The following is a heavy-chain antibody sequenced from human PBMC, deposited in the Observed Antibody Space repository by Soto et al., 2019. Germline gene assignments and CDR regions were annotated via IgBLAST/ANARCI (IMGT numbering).Heavy chain of an antibody. Sequence: PSETLSLTCTVSGGSISSSSYYWGWIRQPPGKGLEWIGSIYYSGSTYYNPSLKSRVTISVDTSKNQFSLKLSSVTAADTAVYYCAPNPAAAGTIDPWGQGTLVTVSS. CDR1: GGSISSSSYY. V-gene: IGHV4-39*01. D-gene: IGHD6-13*01. CDR2: IYYSGST. CDR3: APNPAAAGTIDP. J-gene: IGHJ5*02.